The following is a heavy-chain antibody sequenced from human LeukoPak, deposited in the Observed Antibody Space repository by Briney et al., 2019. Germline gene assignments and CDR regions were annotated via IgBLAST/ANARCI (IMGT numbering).Heavy chain of an antibody. CDR2: INPNSGGT. CDR1: GYTFTGYY. CDR3: ARGSSYSSGWIDY. V-gene: IGHV1-2*06. D-gene: IGHD6-19*01. J-gene: IGHJ4*02. Sequence: GASVKVSCKASGYTFTGYYMHWVRQAPGQGLEWMGRINPNSGGTNYAQKFQGRVTMTRDTSISTAYMELSRLRSDDTAVYYRARGSSYSSGWIDYWGQGTLVTVSS.